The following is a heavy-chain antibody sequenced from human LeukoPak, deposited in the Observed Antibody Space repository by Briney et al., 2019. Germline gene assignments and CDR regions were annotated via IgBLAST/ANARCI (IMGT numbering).Heavy chain of an antibody. D-gene: IGHD5-12*01. J-gene: IGHJ4*02. CDR2: MNPNSGNT. V-gene: IGHV1-8*03. CDR3: ARSSLHYSGYDYRYYFDY. CDR1: GYTFTSYD. Sequence: GASVKVSCKASGYTFTSYDINWVRQATGQGLEWMGRMNPNSGNTGYAQKFQGRVTITRNTSISTAYMELSSLRSEDTAVYYCARSSLHYSGYDYRYYFDYWGQGTLVTVSS.